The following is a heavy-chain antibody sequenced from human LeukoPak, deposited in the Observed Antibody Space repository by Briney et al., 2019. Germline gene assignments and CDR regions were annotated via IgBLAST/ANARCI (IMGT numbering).Heavy chain of an antibody. Sequence: GGSLRLSCAAPGFTFSTYEMNWVRQAPGKGLEWLLHISNSGDSIHYADSVKGRFTISRDNAKNSLYLQMNSLRAEDTAFYYCARTRNGPFDYWGQGTLVTVSS. J-gene: IGHJ4*02. D-gene: IGHD2-2*01. CDR1: GFTFSTYE. CDR3: ARTRNGPFDY. V-gene: IGHV3-48*03. CDR2: ISNSGDSI.